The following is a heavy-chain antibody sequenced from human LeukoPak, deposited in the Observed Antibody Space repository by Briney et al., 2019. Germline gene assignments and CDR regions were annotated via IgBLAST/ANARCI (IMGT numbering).Heavy chain of an antibody. CDR2: ISGSGGST. CDR3: AALYYYDSSGYEAAH. J-gene: IGHJ4*02. Sequence: GGSLRLSCAASGFTFSSYAMNWVRQAPGKGLEWVSAISGSGGSTYYADSVKGRFTISRDNSKNTLYLQMNSLRAEDTAVYYCAALYYYDSSGYEAAHWGQGTLVTVSS. CDR1: GFTFSSYA. V-gene: IGHV3-23*01. D-gene: IGHD3-22*01.